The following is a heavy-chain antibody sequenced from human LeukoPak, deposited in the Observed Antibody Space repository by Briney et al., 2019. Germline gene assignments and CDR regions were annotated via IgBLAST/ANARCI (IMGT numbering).Heavy chain of an antibody. CDR1: GFTFSGYA. Sequence: GGSLRLSCEASGFTFSGYAMSWVRQAPGKGLEWVSGTGGSGATTYYADSVKGRFTISRDNSKNTLYLQMNSLRAEDTAVYYCARRLVGLCSGGSCFPYYWYFDLWGRGTLVTVSS. V-gene: IGHV3-23*01. CDR3: ARRLVGLCSGGSCFPYYWYFDL. J-gene: IGHJ2*01. D-gene: IGHD2-15*01. CDR2: TGGSGATT.